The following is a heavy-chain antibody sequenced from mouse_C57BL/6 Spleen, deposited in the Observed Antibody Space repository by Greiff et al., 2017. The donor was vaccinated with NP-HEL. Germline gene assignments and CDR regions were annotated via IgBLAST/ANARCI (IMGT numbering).Heavy chain of an antibody. Sequence: QVQLQRPGAELVKPGASVKMSCKASGYTFTSYWITWVKQRPGQGLEWIGDIYPGSGSTNYNEKFKSKATLTVDTSSSTAYMQLSSLTSEDSAVYYCARSVNYYGSSFYAMDYWGQGTSVTVSS. CDR3: ARSVNYYGSSFYAMDY. V-gene: IGHV1-55*01. CDR1: GYTFTSYW. J-gene: IGHJ4*01. CDR2: IYPGSGST. D-gene: IGHD1-1*01.